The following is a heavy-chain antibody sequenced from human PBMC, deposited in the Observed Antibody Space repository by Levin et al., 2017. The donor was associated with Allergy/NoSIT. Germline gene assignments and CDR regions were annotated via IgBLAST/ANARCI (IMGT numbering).Heavy chain of an antibody. V-gene: IGHV3-30*18. CDR1: GFTFSSYG. CDR2: ISYDGSNK. D-gene: IGHD6-19*01. Sequence: SCAASGFTFSSYGMHWVRQAPGKGLEWVAVISYDGSNKYYADSVKGRFTISRDNSKNTLYLQMNSLRAEDTAVYYCAKDRGSGWFHPTFDYWGQGTLVTVSS. CDR3: AKDRGSGWFHPTFDY. J-gene: IGHJ4*02.